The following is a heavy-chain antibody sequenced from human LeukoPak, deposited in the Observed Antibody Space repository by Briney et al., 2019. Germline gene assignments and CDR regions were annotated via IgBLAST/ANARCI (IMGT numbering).Heavy chain of an antibody. Sequence: GGSLRLSCAASGLTLSSNAMSCVRQAPGNGLEWVTAISVSGNTNNETSVKGGFTSSRDSSKNTLYLKMNRLRAEDAAVYYCAKAPVTTCSGAYCYPVDYWGQGTLVTVSS. CDR3: AKAPVTTCSGAYCYPVDY. CDR2: ISVSGNT. V-gene: IGHV3-23*01. D-gene: IGHD2-21*01. CDR1: GLTLSSNA. J-gene: IGHJ4*02.